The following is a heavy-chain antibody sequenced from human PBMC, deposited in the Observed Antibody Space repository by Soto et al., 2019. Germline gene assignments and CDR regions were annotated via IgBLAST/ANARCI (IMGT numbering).Heavy chain of an antibody. CDR2: IYYSGST. Sequence: QVQLQESGPGLVKPSQTLSLTGTVSGGSISSGDYYCSWIRQHPGQGLEWIGYIYYSGSTYYNPSLKSRVTISVDTSKNQFSLKLSSVPAADTAVYYCARWLSGSRQVFDPWGQGTLVTVSS. CDR3: ARWLSGSRQVFDP. CDR1: GGSISSGDYY. D-gene: IGHD2-15*01. J-gene: IGHJ5*02. V-gene: IGHV4-31*03.